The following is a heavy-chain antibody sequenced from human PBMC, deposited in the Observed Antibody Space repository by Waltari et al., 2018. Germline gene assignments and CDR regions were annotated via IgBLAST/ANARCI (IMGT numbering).Heavy chain of an antibody. D-gene: IGHD3-9*01. CDR2: IIPSFGTA. J-gene: IGHJ4*02. V-gene: IGHV1-69*13. CDR3: ARADYDILTGYSKLDY. Sequence: QVQLVQSGAEVKKPGSSVKVSCKASGGTFSSYAISWVRQAPGQGLEWMGRIIPSFGTANYAQKFQGRVTITADKSTSTAYMELSSLRSEDTAVYYCARADYDILTGYSKLDYWGQGTLVTVSS. CDR1: GGTFSSYA.